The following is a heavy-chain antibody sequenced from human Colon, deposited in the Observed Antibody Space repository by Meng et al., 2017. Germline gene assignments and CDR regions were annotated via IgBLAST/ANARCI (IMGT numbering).Heavy chain of an antibody. Sequence: SETLSLTCAVYGGSFSGYYWSWIRQPPGQGLEWIGEIYHSGSTNYNPSLKGRVTISADTSTNQLSLKLSFVTAADTALYYCAYSGSYYPDYWGQVTLVTVSS. CDR2: IYHSGST. CDR1: GGSFSGYY. J-gene: IGHJ4*02. CDR3: AYSGSYYPDY. V-gene: IGHV4-34*01. D-gene: IGHD1-26*01.